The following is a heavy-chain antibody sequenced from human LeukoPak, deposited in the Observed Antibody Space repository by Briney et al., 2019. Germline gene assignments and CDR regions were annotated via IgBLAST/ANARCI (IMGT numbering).Heavy chain of an antibody. CDR3: AKSTIFGVVIKGGGAFDI. J-gene: IGHJ3*02. D-gene: IGHD3-3*01. V-gene: IGHV3-23*01. Sequence: PGGSLRLSCAASGFTFSDYYMSWVRQAPGKGLEWVSAISGSGGSTYYADSVKGRFTISRDNSKNTLYLQMNSLRAEDTAVYYCAKSTIFGVVIKGGGAFDIWGQGTMVTVSS. CDR2: ISGSGGST. CDR1: GFTFSDYY.